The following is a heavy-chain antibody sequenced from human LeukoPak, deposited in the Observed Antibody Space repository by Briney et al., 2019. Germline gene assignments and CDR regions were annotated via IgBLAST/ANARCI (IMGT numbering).Heavy chain of an antibody. CDR2: INHSGST. V-gene: IGHV4-34*01. Sequence: TSETLSLTCAVYGGSFSGYYWSWIRQPPGKGLEWIGEINHSGSTNYNPSLKSRVTISVDTSKNQFSLKLSSVTAADTAVYYCARAGVVAARLELRPYYFDYWGQGTLVTVSS. J-gene: IGHJ4*02. CDR3: ARAGVVAARLELRPYYFDY. D-gene: IGHD2-15*01. CDR1: GGSFSGYY.